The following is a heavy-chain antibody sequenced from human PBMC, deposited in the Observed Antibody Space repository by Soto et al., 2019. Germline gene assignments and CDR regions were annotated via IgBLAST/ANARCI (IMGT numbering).Heavy chain of an antibody. V-gene: IGHV1-18*01. J-gene: IGHJ5*02. CDR2: ISAYNGNT. CDR1: GYTFTSYG. D-gene: IGHD2-15*01. Sequence: ASVKVSCKASGYTFTSYGISWVRQAPGQGLEWMGWISAYNGNTNYAQKLQGRVTMTTDTSTSTAYMELRSLRSDDTAVYYCARDCSGGSCYLWVDPSGQGTLVTVSS. CDR3: ARDCSGGSCYLWVDP.